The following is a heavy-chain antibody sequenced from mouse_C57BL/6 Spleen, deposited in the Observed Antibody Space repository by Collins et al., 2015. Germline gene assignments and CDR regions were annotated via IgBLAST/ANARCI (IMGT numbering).Heavy chain of an antibody. CDR1: GFTFSDYY. J-gene: IGHJ3*01. D-gene: IGHD2-10*02. CDR3: ARQGYGTSWFAY. V-gene: IGHV5-16*01. CDR2: INYDGSST. Sequence: EVKLVESEGGLVQPGSSMKLSCTASGFTFSDYYMAWVRQVPEKGLEWVANINYDGSSTYYLDSLKSRFIISRDNAKNILYLQMSSLKSEDTATYYCARQGYGTSWFAYWGQGTLVTVSA.